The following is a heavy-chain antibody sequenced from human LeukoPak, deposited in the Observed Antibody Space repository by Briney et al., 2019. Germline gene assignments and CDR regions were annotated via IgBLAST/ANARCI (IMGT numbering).Heavy chain of an antibody. V-gene: IGHV3-7*01. CDR1: GVTFSSYW. Sequence: GGSLRLSCAASGVTFSSYWMSWVRQAPGKGLEWVANIKEDGSEKYYVDSVKGRFTISRDNAKNTLYLQMNSLRAEDTAVYYCATLYGGSLDYWGQGTLVTVSS. CDR3: ATLYGGSLDY. D-gene: IGHD5-12*01. CDR2: IKEDGSEK. J-gene: IGHJ4*02.